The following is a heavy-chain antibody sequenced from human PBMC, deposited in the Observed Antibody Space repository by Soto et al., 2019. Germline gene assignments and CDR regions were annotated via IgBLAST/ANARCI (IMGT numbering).Heavy chain of an antibody. CDR3: ARADYGGQSDKFLVY. CDR1: GYTFSAYY. CDR2: INPKSGGT. Sequence: QVQLGQSGAEVKKPGASIKVSCKASGYTFSAYYIHWVRQAPGQGLEWMGWINPKSGGTNNAQNLQGRVTMTSDTSISTASMELSRLTSDYTAVYYCARADYGGQSDKFLVYWAQGTLVTVSS. D-gene: IGHD4-17*01. V-gene: IGHV1-2*02. J-gene: IGHJ4*02.